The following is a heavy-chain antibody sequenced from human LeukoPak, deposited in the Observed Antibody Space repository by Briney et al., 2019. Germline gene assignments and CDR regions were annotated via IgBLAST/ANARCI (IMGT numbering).Heavy chain of an antibody. CDR1: GFTFSSYA. Sequence: GGSLRLSCAASGFTFSSYAMSWVRQAPGKGLEWVAVISYDGSNKYYADSVKGRFTISRDNSKNTLYLQMNSLRAEDTAVYYCAKDQWLRPQGYFDYWGQGTLVTVSS. J-gene: IGHJ4*02. D-gene: IGHD5-12*01. CDR3: AKDQWLRPQGYFDY. V-gene: IGHV3-30*18. CDR2: ISYDGSNK.